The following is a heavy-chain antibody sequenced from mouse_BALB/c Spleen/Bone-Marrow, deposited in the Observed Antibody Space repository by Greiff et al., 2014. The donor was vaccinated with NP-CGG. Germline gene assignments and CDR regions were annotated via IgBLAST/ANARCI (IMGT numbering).Heavy chain of an antibody. V-gene: IGHV1-80*01. Sequence: QVQLKESGAELVGPGSSVKISCKASGYAFSSYWMNWVKQRPGQGLEWIGQIYPGDGDTNYSGKFKGKATLTADESSSTAYMQLSSLTSEDSAVYFCAFGNYDFDYWGQGTTLTVSS. D-gene: IGHD2-1*01. CDR2: IYPGDGDT. CDR3: AFGNYDFDY. J-gene: IGHJ2*01. CDR1: GYAFSSYW.